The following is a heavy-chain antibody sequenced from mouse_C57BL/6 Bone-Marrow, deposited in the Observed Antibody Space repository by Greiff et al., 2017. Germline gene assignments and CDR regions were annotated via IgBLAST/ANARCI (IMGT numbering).Heavy chain of an antibody. CDR1: GYTFTDYN. D-gene: IGHD1-1*01. Sequence: EVQLQQSGPELVKPGASVKIPCKASGYTFTDYNMDWVKQSHGKSLEWIGDINPNNGGTIYTQKFKGQVTFTVDKSSSTAYMGLRSLTSEDTAVYDSARAYGSSYKSAWLAYWGQGTLVTVSA. V-gene: IGHV1-18*01. CDR3: ARAYGSSYKSAWLAY. J-gene: IGHJ3*01. CDR2: INPNNGGT.